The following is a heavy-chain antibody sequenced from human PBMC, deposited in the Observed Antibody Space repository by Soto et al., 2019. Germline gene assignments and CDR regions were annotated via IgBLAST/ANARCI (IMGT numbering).Heavy chain of an antibody. J-gene: IGHJ5*02. CDR2: ISYTGST. D-gene: IGHD3-3*01. CDR1: GASISSRENY. V-gene: IGHV4-30-4*01. Sequence: PSETLSLTCTVSGASISSRENYLSWFRQPPGKDLEWIGYISYTGSTHYNPSVRSRVIISMDTSKNQFSLKLKSVTAADTAVYYCARNSIQFLFVPWGQGTLVTV. CDR3: ARNSIQFLFVP.